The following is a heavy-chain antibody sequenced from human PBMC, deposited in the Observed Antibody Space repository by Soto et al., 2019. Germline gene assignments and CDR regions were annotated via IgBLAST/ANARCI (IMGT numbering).Heavy chain of an antibody. D-gene: IGHD1-26*01. J-gene: IGHJ4*02. CDR2: TNQDGSQK. CDR3: SGGVGDAF. V-gene: IGHV3-7*04. CDR1: GFIFRSDW. Sequence: EEQLVESGGGLVQPGGSLRLTCAVSGFIFRSDWMNWVRQAPGKGLEWVAHTNQDGSQKYYVDSVKGRFTIFRDNAKNSLYLQMNSMSAEDTAVYYCSGGVGDAFWGQGTLVTVSS.